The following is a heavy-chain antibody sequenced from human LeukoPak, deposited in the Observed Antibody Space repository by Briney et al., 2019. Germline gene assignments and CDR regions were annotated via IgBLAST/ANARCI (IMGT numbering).Heavy chain of an antibody. CDR1: GFTCSSYA. D-gene: IGHD2-2*01. J-gene: IGHJ5*02. Sequence: GGSLRLSCAASGFTCSSYAMSWVRQAPGKGLEWVSGMSGRGGSTYHADSVKGRFTISRDNSKNTLYLQMNSLRAEDTAVYYCAKGRDHHYATHWFDPWGQGTLVTVSS. V-gene: IGHV3-23*01. CDR2: MSGRGGST. CDR3: AKGRDHHYATHWFDP.